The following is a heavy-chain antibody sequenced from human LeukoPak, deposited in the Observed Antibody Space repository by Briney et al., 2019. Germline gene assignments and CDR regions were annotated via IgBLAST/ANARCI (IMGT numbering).Heavy chain of an antibody. J-gene: IGHJ4*02. CDR2: INPKSGGT. CDR1: GYTFTGYY. CDR3: ARSIAAAGHFDY. V-gene: IGHV1-2*02. Sequence: ASVKVSCKASGYTFTGYYMHWVRQAPGQGLEWMGWINPKSGGTNYEQKFQGRVPMTRDTSISTAYMELSRLRPDDTAVYDCARSIAAAGHFDYWGQGTLVTVSS. D-gene: IGHD6-13*01.